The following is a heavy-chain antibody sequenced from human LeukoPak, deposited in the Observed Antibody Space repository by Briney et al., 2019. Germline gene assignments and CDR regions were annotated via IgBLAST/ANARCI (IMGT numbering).Heavy chain of an antibody. Sequence: ASVKVSCKASGYTFTGYYMHWVRQAPGQGLEWMGWINPNSGGTNYTQKFQGRVTMTRDTSISTAYMELSRLRSDDTAVYYCARAESVVPAAMDWFDPWGQGTLVTVSS. CDR3: ARAESVVPAAMDWFDP. J-gene: IGHJ5*02. D-gene: IGHD2-2*01. CDR1: GYTFTGYY. CDR2: INPNSGGT. V-gene: IGHV1-2*02.